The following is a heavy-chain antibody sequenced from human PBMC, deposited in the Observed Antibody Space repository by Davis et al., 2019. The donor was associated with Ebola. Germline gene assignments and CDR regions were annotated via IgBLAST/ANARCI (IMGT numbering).Heavy chain of an antibody. CDR2: MYSRGTT. CDR3: ARDSSPRNLDI. J-gene: IGHJ3*02. CDR1: GGSISSGTYY. V-gene: IGHV4-61*10. Sequence: SETLSLTCSVSGGSISSGTYYWAWIRQPAGKGLEWIGHMYSRGTTNYNPSLRSRVTISADPSKNQFSLRLTSETAADTAVYYCARDSSPRNLDIWGQGTLVTVSS. D-gene: IGHD1-14*01.